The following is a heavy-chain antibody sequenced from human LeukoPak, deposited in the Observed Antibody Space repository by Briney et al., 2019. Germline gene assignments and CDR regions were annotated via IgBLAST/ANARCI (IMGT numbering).Heavy chain of an antibody. D-gene: IGHD1-14*01. J-gene: IGHJ4*02. V-gene: IGHV4-39*07. CDR1: GGSISSSSYY. CDR3: AKRTTPRWGQDPYYFDY. CDR2: INHSGST. Sequence: SETLSLTCTVSGGSISSSSYYWGWIRQPPGKGLEWIGEINHSGSTNYNPSLKSRVTISVDTSKNQFSLKLSSVTAADTAVYYCAKRTTPRWGQDPYYFDYWGQGTLVTVSS.